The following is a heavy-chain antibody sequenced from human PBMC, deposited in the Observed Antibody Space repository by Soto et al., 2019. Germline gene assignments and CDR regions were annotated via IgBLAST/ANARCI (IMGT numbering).Heavy chain of an antibody. CDR2: ISYDGSNK. CDR1: GFTFSSYA. J-gene: IGHJ4*02. Sequence: QVQLVESGGGVVQPGRSLRLSCAASGFTFSSYAMHWVRQAPGKGLEWVAVISYDGSNKYYADSVKGRFTISRDNSKNTXXRQLNSVRAEDTAVYYCARDKRDLRFLEWSYYFDYWGQGTLVTVSS. V-gene: IGHV3-30-3*01. CDR3: ARDKRDLRFLEWSYYFDY. D-gene: IGHD3-3*01.